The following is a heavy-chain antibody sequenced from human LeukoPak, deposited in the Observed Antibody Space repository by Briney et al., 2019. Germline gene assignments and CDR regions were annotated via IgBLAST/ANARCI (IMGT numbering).Heavy chain of an antibody. J-gene: IGHJ4*02. Sequence: GGSLRLSRAASGFTVSDYYMSWVRQAPGKGLEWLSYISSRGYTNYADSVKGRFTISRDNAKNSLYLQVSSLRAEDTAVYYCARGGRFGELRFDYWGQGTLVTVSS. V-gene: IGHV3-11*05. CDR3: ARGGRFGELRFDY. D-gene: IGHD3-10*01. CDR2: ISSRGYT. CDR1: GFTVSDYY.